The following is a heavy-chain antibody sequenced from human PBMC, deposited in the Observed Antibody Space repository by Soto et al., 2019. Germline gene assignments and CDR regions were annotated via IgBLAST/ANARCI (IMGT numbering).Heavy chain of an antibody. CDR2: IYYSGST. V-gene: IGHV4-59*01. CDR3: ARDRGPAFDY. CDR1: GGSISSYY. D-gene: IGHD2-15*01. J-gene: IGHJ4*02. Sequence: SETLSLTCTVSGGSISSYYWSWFRQPPGKGLEWIGYIYYSGSTNYNPSLKSRVTISVDTSKNQFSLKLSSVTAADTAVYYCARDRGPAFDYWGQGTLVTVSS.